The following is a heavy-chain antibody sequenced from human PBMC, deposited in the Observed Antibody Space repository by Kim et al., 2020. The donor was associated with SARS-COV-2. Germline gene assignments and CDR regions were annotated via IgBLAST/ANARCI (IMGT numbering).Heavy chain of an antibody. J-gene: IGHJ6*02. CDR1: GGSISSGGYY. CDR2: IYYSGST. D-gene: IGHD2-2*01. CDR3: ARDIVVVPAAMPDYYYYYGMDV. Sequence: SETLSLTCTVSGGSISSGGYYWSWIRQHPGKGLEWIGYIYYSGSTYYNPSLKSRVTISVDTSKNQFSLKLSSVTAADTAVYYCARDIVVVPAAMPDYYYYYGMDVWGQGTTVTVSS. V-gene: IGHV4-31*03.